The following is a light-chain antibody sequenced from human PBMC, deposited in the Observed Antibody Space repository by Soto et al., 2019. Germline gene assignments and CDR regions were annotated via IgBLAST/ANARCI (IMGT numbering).Light chain of an antibody. CDR1: QSISRW. V-gene: IGKV1-5*01. CDR2: DAS. J-gene: IGKJ1*01. Sequence: DIQMTPSPSTLSASVGDRVTITCRARQSISRWLAWYQQKPGKAPKLLIYDASILESGVPSRFSGSGSGTEFTLTISSLQPDDFATYYCQQYNSYRTFGQGTKV. CDR3: QQYNSYRT.